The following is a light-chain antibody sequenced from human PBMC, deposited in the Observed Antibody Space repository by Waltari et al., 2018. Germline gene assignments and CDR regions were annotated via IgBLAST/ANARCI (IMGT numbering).Light chain of an antibody. J-gene: IGKJ2*01. V-gene: IGKV1-39*01. CDR1: QSIRNY. CDR2: ADS. Sequence: DIQMTQSPSSLSASVGDRVTITCRASQSIRNYLNWYQQKPGKVPELLIYADSSLQGGVPSRFRGSGSGTEFTLTISSLQPEDFATYYCQQSYSSPYTFGQGTTLHIK. CDR3: QQSYSSPYT.